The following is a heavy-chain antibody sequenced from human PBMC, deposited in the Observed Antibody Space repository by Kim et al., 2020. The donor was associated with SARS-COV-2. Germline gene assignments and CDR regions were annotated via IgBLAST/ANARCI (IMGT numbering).Heavy chain of an antibody. D-gene: IGHD5-18*01. J-gene: IGHJ6*02. V-gene: IGHV1-69*01. CDR3: AREIRDTAMVVNGMDV. Sequence: QKFQGRVTITADESTSTAYMELSSLRSEDTAVYYCAREIRDTAMVVNGMDVWGQGTTVTVSS.